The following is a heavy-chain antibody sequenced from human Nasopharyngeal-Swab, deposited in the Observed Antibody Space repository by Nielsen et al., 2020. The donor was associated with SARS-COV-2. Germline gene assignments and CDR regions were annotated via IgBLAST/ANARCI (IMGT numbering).Heavy chain of an antibody. CDR3: ARATGGGFFDYGMDV. Sequence: SVNVSCKASGANFNTYAITCLRQAPGQGLEWMGRIIPILGFAIYAQNLRSRVTMTADKSTNTVSMELSSLTSEDTALYYCARATGGGFFDYGMDVCGQWTKVTVSS. V-gene: IGHV1-69*10. J-gene: IGHJ6*02. CDR2: IIPILGFA. CDR1: GANFNTYA. D-gene: IGHD3-10*01.